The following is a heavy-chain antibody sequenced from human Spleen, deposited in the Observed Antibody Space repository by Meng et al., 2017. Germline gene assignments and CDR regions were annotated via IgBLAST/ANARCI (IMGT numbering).Heavy chain of an antibody. CDR2: IKSKTDGGTT. V-gene: IGHV3-15*01. J-gene: IGHJ2*01. Sequence: ETLSLTCTVSGVSISSYYWSWVRQAPGKGLEWVGRIKSKTDGGTTDYAAPVKGRFTISRDDSKNTLYLQMNSLKTEDTAVYYCTTVGDWYFDLWGRGTLVTVSS. CDR1: GVSISSYY. CDR3: TTVGDWYFDL.